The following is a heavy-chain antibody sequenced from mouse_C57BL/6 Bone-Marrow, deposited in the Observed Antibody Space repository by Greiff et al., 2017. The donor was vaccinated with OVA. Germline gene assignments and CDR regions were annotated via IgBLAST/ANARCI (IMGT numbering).Heavy chain of an antibody. J-gene: IGHJ3*01. CDR1: GFTFSDYY. CDR3: ARHEGPAWFAY. Sequence: EVNVVESGGGLVQPGGSLKLSCAASGFTFSDYYMYWVRQTPEKRLEWVAYISNGGGSTYYPDTVKGRFTISRDNAKNTLYLQMSRLKSEDTAMYYCARHEGPAWFAYWGQGTLVTVSA. V-gene: IGHV5-12*01. CDR2: ISNGGGST.